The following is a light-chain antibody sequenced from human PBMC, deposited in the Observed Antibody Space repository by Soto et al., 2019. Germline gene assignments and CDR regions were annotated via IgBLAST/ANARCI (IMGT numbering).Light chain of an antibody. V-gene: IGKV3-15*01. J-gene: IGKJ2*01. CDR1: QSVSSN. Sequence: DIVMTQSPATLPVSPGERATLSCRASQSVSSNLAWYQQKPGQAPRFLIYGASTRATGIPARFSGSGSGTEFTLTISRLQSEDFAVYYCSHYGSSPREVTFGQGTKLEI. CDR3: SHYGSSPREVT. CDR2: GAS.